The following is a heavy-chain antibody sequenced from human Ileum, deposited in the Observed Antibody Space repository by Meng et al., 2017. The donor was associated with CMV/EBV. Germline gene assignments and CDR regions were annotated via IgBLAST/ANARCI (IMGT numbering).Heavy chain of an antibody. Sequence: LRLYCTVSGDPITSSTYFWVWISHPPGKELEWIGNINYGGTTYYNSSLSIRVTISVDTSKNQFSLKFTSMTAADTVVYYCAGLHCSSATFYPYNWFHSWCQGTRVTVSS. CDR1: GDPITSSTYF. CDR2: INYGGTT. V-gene: IGHV4-39*07. J-gene: IGHJ5*01. CDR3: AGLHCSSATFYPYNWFHS. D-gene: IGHD2-2*01.